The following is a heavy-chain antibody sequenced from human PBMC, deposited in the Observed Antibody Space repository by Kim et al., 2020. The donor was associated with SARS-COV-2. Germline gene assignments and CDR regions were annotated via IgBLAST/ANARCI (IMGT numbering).Heavy chain of an antibody. D-gene: IGHD6-19*01. V-gene: IGHV7-4-1*02. Sequence: QGFTGRFVFSLDTSVSTAYLQISSLKAEDTAVYYCARVGFLAVAGRGFDYWGQGTLVTVSS. CDR3: ARVGFLAVAGRGFDY. J-gene: IGHJ4*02.